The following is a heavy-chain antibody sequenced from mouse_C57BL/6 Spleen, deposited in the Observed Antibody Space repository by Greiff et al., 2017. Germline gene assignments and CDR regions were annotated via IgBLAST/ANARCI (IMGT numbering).Heavy chain of an antibody. V-gene: IGHV7-3*01. CDR2: IRNKANGYTT. Sequence: EVMLVESGGGLVQPGGSLSLSCAASGFTFTDYYMSWVRQPPGKALEWFGFIRNKANGYTTEYSASVKGRFTISRDNSQSILYLQMNALRAEDSATYYWARWGDKAMDYWGQGTSVTVSS. J-gene: IGHJ4*01. CDR3: ARWGDKAMDY. CDR1: GFTFTDYY.